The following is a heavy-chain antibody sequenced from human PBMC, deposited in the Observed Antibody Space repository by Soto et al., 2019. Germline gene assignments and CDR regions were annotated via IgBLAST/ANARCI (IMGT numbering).Heavy chain of an antibody. J-gene: IGHJ3*02. CDR3: ASLTSYYDSSGYDVHAFDI. CDR2: IYYSGST. CDR1: GGSISGYY. V-gene: IGHV4-59*01. Sequence: SETLSLTCTVSGGSISGYYWGWIRQPPGKGLEWIGYIYYSGSTNYNPSLKSRVTISVDTSKNQFSLKLTSVTAADTAVYYCASLTSYYDSSGYDVHAFDIWGQGTMVTVSS. D-gene: IGHD3-22*01.